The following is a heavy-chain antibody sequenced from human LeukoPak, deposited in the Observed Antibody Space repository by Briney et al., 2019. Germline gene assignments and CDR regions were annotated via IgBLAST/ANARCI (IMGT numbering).Heavy chain of an antibody. D-gene: IGHD6-6*01. J-gene: IGHJ4*02. CDR3: ARRVEYSSSSGGYFGY. Sequence: GGSLRLSCAASGFTFSSYAMSWVRQAPGKGLEWVSAISDDSTSTYYADSVKGRFAISRDNSKNTLFLQMKSLRAEDTAVYYCARRVEYSSSSGGYFGYWGLGTLVTVSS. CDR2: ISDDSTST. CDR1: GFTFSSYA. V-gene: IGHV3-23*01.